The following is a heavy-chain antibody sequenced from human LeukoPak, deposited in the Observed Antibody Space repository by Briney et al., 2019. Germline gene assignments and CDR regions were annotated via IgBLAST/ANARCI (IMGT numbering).Heavy chain of an antibody. CDR3: VRGWLAETTVVTPYNY. J-gene: IGHJ4*02. V-gene: IGHV1-69*01. CDR1: GGTFSSYA. CDR2: IIPIFGTT. Sequence: SVKVSCKASGGTFSSYAIDWVRQAPGQGLEWMGGIIPIFGTTNYAQKFQGRVTITAVESMRTAYMELSSLRSEDTGVYYCVRGWLAETTVVTPYNYWGQGTLVTVSS. D-gene: IGHD4-23*01.